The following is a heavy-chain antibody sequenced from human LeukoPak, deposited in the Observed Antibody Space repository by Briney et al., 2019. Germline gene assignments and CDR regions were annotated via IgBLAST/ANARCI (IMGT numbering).Heavy chain of an antibody. Sequence: GGSLRLSCAASGFTFSSYAMSWVRQAPGKGLEWVSAISGSGGSTYYADSVKGRFTISRDNAKNSLYLQMNSLRAEDTAVYYCARTDTAGLYFFDYWGQGTLVTVSS. D-gene: IGHD5-18*01. CDR3: ARTDTAGLYFFDY. V-gene: IGHV3-23*01. J-gene: IGHJ4*02. CDR2: ISGSGGST. CDR1: GFTFSSYA.